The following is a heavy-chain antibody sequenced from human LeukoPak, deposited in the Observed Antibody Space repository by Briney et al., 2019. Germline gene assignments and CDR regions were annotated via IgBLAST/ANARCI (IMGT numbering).Heavy chain of an antibody. CDR2: ISYDGSNK. V-gene: IGHV3-30-3*01. D-gene: IGHD3-22*01. CDR1: GFTFSSYA. J-gene: IGHJ3*02. CDR3: ARESGAGRPYYYEAPNAFDI. Sequence: GGSLTLSCAASGFTFSSYAMHWVRQAPGKGLEWVAVISYDGSNKYYADSVKGRFTISRDHSKNTLYLQMNSLRAEDTAVYYCARESGAGRPYYYEAPNAFDIWGQGTMVTVSS.